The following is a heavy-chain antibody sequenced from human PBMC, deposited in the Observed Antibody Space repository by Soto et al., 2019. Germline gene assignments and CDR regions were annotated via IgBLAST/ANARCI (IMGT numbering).Heavy chain of an antibody. D-gene: IGHD6-19*01. J-gene: IGHJ5*02. Sequence: SETLSLTCTVSGGSISSYYWSWIRQPPGKGLEWIGYIYYSGSTNYNPSLKSRVTISVDTSKNQFSLKLSSVTAADTAVYYCARVSGWSNAIDPWGQGTLVTVSS. CDR1: GGSISSYY. CDR3: ARVSGWSNAIDP. V-gene: IGHV4-59*01. CDR2: IYYSGST.